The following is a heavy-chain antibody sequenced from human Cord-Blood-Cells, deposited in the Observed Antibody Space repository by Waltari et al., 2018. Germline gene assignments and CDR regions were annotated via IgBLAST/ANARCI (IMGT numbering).Heavy chain of an antibody. J-gene: IGHJ4*02. D-gene: IGHD5-18*01. CDR1: GGSFSGYY. V-gene: IGHV4-34*01. CDR3: ARLRPVYSIDY. Sequence: QVQLQQWGAGLLKPSETLSLTCAVYGGSFSGYYWSWIRQPPGKGLEWIGEINHGGSTNYNPSLKSRVTISVDTSKNQFSLKLSSVTAADTAVYYCARLRPVYSIDYWGQGTLVTVSS. CDR2: INHGGST.